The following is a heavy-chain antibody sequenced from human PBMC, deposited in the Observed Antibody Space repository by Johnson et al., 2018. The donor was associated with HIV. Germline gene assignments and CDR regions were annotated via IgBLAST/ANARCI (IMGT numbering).Heavy chain of an antibody. CDR2: ISSSGSTI. J-gene: IGHJ3*02. Sequence: QVQLVESGGGLLKPGGSLRLSCAASAFTFSDYYMSWIRQAPAKGLEWVSYISSSGSTIYYADSVKVRFTISRDNAKKSQYLQMNSLRAEDTAVYYCAREVRYTSWSFDIWGQGTMVTVSS. CDR3: AREVRYTSWSFDI. CDR1: AFTFSDYY. V-gene: IGHV3-11*04. D-gene: IGHD6-19*01.